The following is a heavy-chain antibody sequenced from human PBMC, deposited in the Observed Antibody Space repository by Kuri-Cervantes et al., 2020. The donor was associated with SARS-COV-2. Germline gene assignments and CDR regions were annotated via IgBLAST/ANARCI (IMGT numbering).Heavy chain of an antibody. J-gene: IGHJ4*02. CDR2: IYSGGST. CDR3: AREGRGYAYFDY. CDR1: GFTVSSNY. V-gene: IGHV3-53*01. D-gene: IGHD5-12*01. Sequence: GGLLRLSCAASGFTVSSNYMSWVRQAPGKGLEWVSVIYSGGSTYYADSVKGRFTISRDNSKNTLYLQMNSLRAEYTAVYYCAREGRGYAYFDYWGQGTLVTVSS.